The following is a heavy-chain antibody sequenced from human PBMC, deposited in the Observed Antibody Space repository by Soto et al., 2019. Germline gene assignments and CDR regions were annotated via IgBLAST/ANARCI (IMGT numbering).Heavy chain of an antibody. V-gene: IGHV4-61*01. CDR2: IYSSGST. J-gene: IGHJ4*02. Sequence: SETLSLTCXVSGDSVSSDNYYWTWIRQPPGKGLEWIGYIYSSGSTNYNPSLKSRVTISPDTSSNQFSLKLTSVTAADTAVYYCARDIRGYSRAFDYWGQGTLVTVSS. CDR1: GDSVSSDNYY. CDR3: ARDIRGYSRAFDY. D-gene: IGHD5-18*01.